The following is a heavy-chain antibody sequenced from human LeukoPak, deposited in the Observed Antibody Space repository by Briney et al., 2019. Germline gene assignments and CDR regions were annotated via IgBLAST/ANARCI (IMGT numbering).Heavy chain of an antibody. J-gene: IGHJ5*02. CDR1: GFTFSTYT. Sequence: GGSLRLSCAASGFTFSTYTMSWVRQAPGKGLDWVASITSSSSFTHYADSVKGRFTISRDNAKNSLYLQMNSLTVEDTAVYYCARSVGSYYGDLWGQGTLVTVSS. D-gene: IGHD3-22*01. CDR3: ARSVGSYYGDL. V-gene: IGHV3-21*01. CDR2: ITSSSSFT.